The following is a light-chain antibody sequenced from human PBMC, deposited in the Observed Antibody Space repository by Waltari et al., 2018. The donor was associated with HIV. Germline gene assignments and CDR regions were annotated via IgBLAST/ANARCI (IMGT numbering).Light chain of an antibody. Sequence: QSLLTQPPSASGTPGQRIIISCPGRTSKLGTTNVNWYQQLPGTTPRPHMHSNIQRPSVFPDRFSGSRSGTSASLAISGLQSEDEADYYCSAWDASLGAWMFGGGTKLTVL. CDR2: SNI. CDR1: TSKLGTTN. J-gene: IGLJ3*02. V-gene: IGLV1-44*01. CDR3: SAWDASLGAWM.